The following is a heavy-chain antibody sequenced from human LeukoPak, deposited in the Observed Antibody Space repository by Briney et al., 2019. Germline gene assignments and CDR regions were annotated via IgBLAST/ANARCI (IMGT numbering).Heavy chain of an antibody. D-gene: IGHD4-17*01. CDR1: GFTFSGSA. V-gene: IGHV3-73*01. Sequence: GSLRLSCAASGFTFSGSAMHWVRQASGKGLEWVGRIRSKANSYATAYAASVKGRFTISRDDSKNTAYLQMNSLKTEDTAVYYCTRPLTDTVTPPGWGQGTLVTVSS. CDR3: TRPLTDTVTPPG. CDR2: IRSKANSYAT. J-gene: IGHJ4*02.